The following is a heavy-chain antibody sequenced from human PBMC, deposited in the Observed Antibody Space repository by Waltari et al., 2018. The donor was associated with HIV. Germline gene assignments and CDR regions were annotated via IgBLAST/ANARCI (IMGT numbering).Heavy chain of an antibody. CDR3: AKVREKQLWLRNWDFDL. CDR1: GFTFSSYE. D-gene: IGHD5-18*01. CDR2: ISSSGSSI. V-gene: IGHV3-48*03. Sequence: EVKLVESGGGLVQPGGSVRLSCAASGFTFSSYEMNWVRQAPGKGREWISYISSSGSSIYYADSVNGRFTISRDNGKKSLYLQMNILRAEDTAVYYCAKVREKQLWLRNWDFDLWGRGTLVTVSS. J-gene: IGHJ2*01.